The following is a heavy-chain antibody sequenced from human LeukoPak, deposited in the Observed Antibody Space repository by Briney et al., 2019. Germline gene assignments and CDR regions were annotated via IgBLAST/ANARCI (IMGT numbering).Heavy chain of an antibody. J-gene: IGHJ4*02. Sequence: GGSLRLSCEASGFTFQDYYMSWFRQAPGKGLEGVSFISSNGATKYYADSVRGRFTISRDNAKNSVYLYMNSLREDDTAVYYCAIQMTMIVVVPYFDYWGQGIPVTVSP. D-gene: IGHD3-22*01. CDR3: AIQMTMIVVVPYFDY. CDR1: GFTFQDYY. V-gene: IGHV3-11*04. CDR2: ISSNGATK.